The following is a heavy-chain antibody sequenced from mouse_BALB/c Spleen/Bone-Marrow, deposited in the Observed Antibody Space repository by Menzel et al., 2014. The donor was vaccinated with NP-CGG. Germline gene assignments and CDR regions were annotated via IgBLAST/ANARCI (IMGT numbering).Heavy chain of an antibody. Sequence: EVKLQESGGGLVKPGGSLKLSCAASGFTFSSFAMSWVRQSPEKRLEWVAEISSAGSYTYYPDTVTGRFTISRDNAKNTLYLEMSSLRSEDTAMYYCAREGLRRRAAMDYWGQGTSVTVST. CDR3: AREGLRRRAAMDY. CDR1: GFTFSSFA. D-gene: IGHD2-4*01. J-gene: IGHJ4*01. V-gene: IGHV5-9-4*01. CDR2: ISSAGSYT.